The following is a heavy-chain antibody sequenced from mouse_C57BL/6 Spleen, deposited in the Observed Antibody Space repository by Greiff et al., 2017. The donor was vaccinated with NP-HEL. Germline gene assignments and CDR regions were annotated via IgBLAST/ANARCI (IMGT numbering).Heavy chain of an antibody. CDR1: GYTFTSYW. D-gene: IGHD2-1*01. Sequence: QVQLQQPGAELVMPGASVKLSCKASGYTFTSYWMHWVKQRPGQGLEWIGEIDPSDSYTNYNQKFKGKSTLTVDKSSSTAYMQLSSLTSEDSAVYYCARRDYGNYEEGMDYWGQGTSVTVSS. CDR3: ARRDYGNYEEGMDY. CDR2: IDPSDSYT. J-gene: IGHJ4*01. V-gene: IGHV1-69*01.